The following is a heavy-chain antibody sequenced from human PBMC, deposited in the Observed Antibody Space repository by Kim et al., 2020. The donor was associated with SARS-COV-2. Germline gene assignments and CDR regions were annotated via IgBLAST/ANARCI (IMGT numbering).Heavy chain of an antibody. V-gene: IGHV1-2*06. Sequence: ASVKVSCKASGYTFTGYYMHWVRQAPGQGLEWMGRINPNSGGTNYAQKFQGRVTMTRDTSISTAYMELSRLRSDDTAVYYCARVTRGHYSNKSPYNWFDPWGQGTLVTVSS. D-gene: IGHD4-4*01. J-gene: IGHJ5*02. CDR1: GYTFTGYY. CDR3: ARVTRGHYSNKSPYNWFDP. CDR2: INPNSGGT.